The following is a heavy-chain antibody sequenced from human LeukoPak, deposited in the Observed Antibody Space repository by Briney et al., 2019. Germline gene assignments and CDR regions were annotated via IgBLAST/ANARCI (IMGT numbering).Heavy chain of an antibody. Sequence: SETLSLTCTVSGGSISSYYWSWIRQPPGKGLEWIGSIYHSGSTYYNPSLKSRVTISVDTSKNQFSLKLSSVTAADTAVYYCARDHYYYDSSGYVVYWGQGTLVTVSS. J-gene: IGHJ4*02. CDR3: ARDHYYYDSSGYVVY. CDR1: GGSISSYY. V-gene: IGHV4-38-2*02. D-gene: IGHD3-22*01. CDR2: IYHSGST.